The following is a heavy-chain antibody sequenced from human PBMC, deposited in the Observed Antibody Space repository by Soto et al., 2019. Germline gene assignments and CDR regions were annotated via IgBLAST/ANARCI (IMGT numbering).Heavy chain of an antibody. J-gene: IGHJ4*02. D-gene: IGHD6-13*01. CDR2: ISAYNGNT. V-gene: IGHV1-18*01. CDR1: GYTFPSYG. CDR3: ARDAPTIAAQDDY. Sequence: QVQLVQSGAEVKKPGASVKVSCKASGYTFPSYGISWVRQAPGQGLEWMGWISAYNGNTNYAQKLQGRVAMTTATSTSTAYMELMSLRSDDTAVYYCARDAPTIAAQDDYWGQGTLVTVSS.